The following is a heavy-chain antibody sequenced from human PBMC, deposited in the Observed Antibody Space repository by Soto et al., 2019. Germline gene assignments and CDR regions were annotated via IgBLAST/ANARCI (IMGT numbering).Heavy chain of an antibody. CDR1: GGTFSSYA. J-gene: IGHJ4*02. CDR3: ARDYGDSPPALDY. CDR2: IIPIFGTA. V-gene: IGHV1-69*13. Sequence: GASVKVSCKASGGTFSSYAISWVRQAPGQGLEWMGGIIPIFGTANYAQKFQGRVTITADESTSTAYMELSSLRSEDTAVYYCARDYGDSPPALDYWGQGTLVTVSS. D-gene: IGHD4-17*01.